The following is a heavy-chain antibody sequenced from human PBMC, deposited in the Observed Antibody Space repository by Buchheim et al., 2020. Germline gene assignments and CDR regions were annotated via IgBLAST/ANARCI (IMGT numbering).Heavy chain of an antibody. D-gene: IGHD5-18*01. Sequence: EVQLLESGGGLVQPGGSLRLSCAASGFTFSSYAMSWVRQAPGKGLEWVSAISGSGGSTYYADSVKGRFTISRDNSKNTLYLQMNSLRAEDTAVYYCAKSGARTWIQLWLIPFYFDYWGQGTL. CDR3: AKSGARTWIQLWLIPFYFDY. CDR2: ISGSGGST. V-gene: IGHV3-23*01. J-gene: IGHJ4*02. CDR1: GFTFSSYA.